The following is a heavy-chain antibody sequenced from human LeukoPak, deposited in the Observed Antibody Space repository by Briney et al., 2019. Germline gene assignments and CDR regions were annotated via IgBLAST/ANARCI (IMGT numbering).Heavy chain of an antibody. CDR1: GFIFSSYS. CDR3: AKAASSSWPSYYYGMDV. CDR2: ITGSGGNT. D-gene: IGHD6-13*01. V-gene: IGHV3-23*01. J-gene: IGHJ6*02. Sequence: GSLRLSCAASGFIFSSYSMSWVRQAPGKGPEWVSVITGSGGNTYYADSVKGRFTISKDNSKNTVYLQMSSLRVDDTAVYYCAKAASSSWPSYYYGMDVWGQGTTVTVSS.